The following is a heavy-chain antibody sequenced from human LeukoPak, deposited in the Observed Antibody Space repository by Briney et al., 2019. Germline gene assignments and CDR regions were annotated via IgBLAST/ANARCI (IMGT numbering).Heavy chain of an antibody. D-gene: IGHD4-23*01. CDR1: GDSISSSSYS. J-gene: IGHJ4*02. CDR2: ISYSGST. Sequence: SETLSLTCTVSGDSISSSSYSWGWIRQPPGKGLEWIGTISYSGSTYYNPSLKSRVTISVDTSKNQFSLMLRSVTAADAAVYYCARHVTTVVTDFDNWGQGTLVAVSS. CDR3: ARHVTTVVTDFDN. V-gene: IGHV4-39*01.